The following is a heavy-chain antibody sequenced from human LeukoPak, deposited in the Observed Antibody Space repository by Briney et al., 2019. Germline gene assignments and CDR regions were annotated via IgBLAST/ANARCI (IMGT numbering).Heavy chain of an antibody. D-gene: IGHD5-18*01. CDR1: GFTFDDYA. CDR3: AKDTGQLWVRGPIDY. Sequence: GRSLRLSCAASGFTFDDYAMHWVRQAPGKGLEWVSGISWNSGSIGYADSVKGRFTISRDNAKNSLYLQINSLRAEDTALYYCAKDTGQLWVRGPIDYWGQGTLVTVSS. J-gene: IGHJ4*02. CDR2: ISWNSGSI. V-gene: IGHV3-9*01.